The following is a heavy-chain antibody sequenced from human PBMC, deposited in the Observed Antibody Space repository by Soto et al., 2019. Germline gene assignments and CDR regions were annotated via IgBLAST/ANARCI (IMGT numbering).Heavy chain of an antibody. V-gene: IGHV4-38-2*01. CDR3: APPDRVVVEGRWFDP. CDR2: VXHSGRT. Sequence: SETLSLTXAVSGYSXSSGYHWGWSRQLTGKGREGLXSVXHSGRTYYNPSLKSRLTIAVDKSKNQFSLNLTSVTAADTAVXYFAPPDRVVVEGRWFDPWGQGTLVTVSS. J-gene: IGHJ5*02. D-gene: IGHD2-15*01. CDR1: GYSXSSGYH.